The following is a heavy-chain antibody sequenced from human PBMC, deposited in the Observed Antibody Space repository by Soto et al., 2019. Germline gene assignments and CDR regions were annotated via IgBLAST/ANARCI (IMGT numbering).Heavy chain of an antibody. J-gene: IGHJ4*02. CDR3: ERDYDRVDQ. D-gene: IGHD3-16*01. CDR1: GGSFKSGSYY. CDR2: VYYTGRT. V-gene: IGHV4-61*01. Sequence: SETLSLTCTVSGGSFKSGSYYWSWLRHPPGNGLEWSGYVYYTGRTSDSPSLKSRVTISAYTSKNQFSLILTSVTTTDTAVYYCERDYDRVDQWGQGVLMTV.